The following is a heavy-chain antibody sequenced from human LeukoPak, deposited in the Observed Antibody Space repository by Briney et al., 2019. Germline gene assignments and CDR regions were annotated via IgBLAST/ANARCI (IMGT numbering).Heavy chain of an antibody. V-gene: IGHV5-51*01. D-gene: IGHD2-2*01. Sequence: GESLKISCRGSGYSFNTYWIGWVRQMPGKGLEWMGIIYPADSDTRYSPSFQGQVTRSADKSINTAYLQWSSLKASDTAMYYCARRQGCSSTSCPPDYWGQGTLVTVSS. J-gene: IGHJ4*02. CDR1: GYSFNTYW. CDR2: IYPADSDT. CDR3: ARRQGCSSTSCPPDY.